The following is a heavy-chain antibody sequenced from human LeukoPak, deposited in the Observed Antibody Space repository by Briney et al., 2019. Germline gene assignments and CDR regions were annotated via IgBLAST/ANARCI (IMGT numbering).Heavy chain of an antibody. CDR2: INPSGGST. Sequence: GASVTVSCTASGYTFTSYYMHWVRQAPGQGLEWMGIINPSGGSTSYAQKFQGRVTMTRDTSTSTVYMELSSLRSEDTAVYYCARELGYCSSTSCYGFDYWGQETLVTVSS. CDR3: ARELGYCSSTSCYGFDY. D-gene: IGHD2-2*01. V-gene: IGHV1-46*01. CDR1: GYTFTSYY. J-gene: IGHJ4*02.